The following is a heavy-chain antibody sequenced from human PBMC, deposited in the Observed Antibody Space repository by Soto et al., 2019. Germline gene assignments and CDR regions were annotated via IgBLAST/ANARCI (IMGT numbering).Heavy chain of an antibody. CDR3: TKASPDRHHMDV. Sequence: EVQLLESVGDLVQPGGSLRLSCAASGFTFSKFVMRWVRQTPGKGLEWVSTITETGGDTYYTDSVKGRFTISRDNSKNTLYLQMTSLRAEDTALYYCTKASPDRHHMDVWGQGTTVSVSS. J-gene: IGHJ6*02. CDR1: GFTFSKFV. V-gene: IGHV3-23*01. CDR2: ITETGGDT.